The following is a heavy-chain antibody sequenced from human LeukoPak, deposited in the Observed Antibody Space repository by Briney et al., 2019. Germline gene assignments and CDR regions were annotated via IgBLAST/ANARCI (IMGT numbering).Heavy chain of an antibody. CDR1: GFTFSSYW. V-gene: IGHV3-74*01. J-gene: IGHJ3*02. CDR3: AGHGGYCGGDCHDAFDI. D-gene: IGHD2-21*02. CDR2: INSDGSST. Sequence: GGSLRLSCAASGFTFSSYWMLWVRQAPGKGLVWVSRINSDGSSTGYADSVKGRFTISRDNAKNTLYLQMNSLRDEDTAVYYCAGHGGYCGGDCHDAFDIWGQGTMVTVSS.